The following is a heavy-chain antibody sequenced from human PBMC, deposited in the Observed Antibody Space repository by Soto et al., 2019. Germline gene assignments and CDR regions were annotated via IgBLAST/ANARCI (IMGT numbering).Heavy chain of an antibody. Sequence: QVQLQESGPGVVKPSGTLSLTCAVSGGSVSSDYWWSWVRLPPGKGLEWIGEIYHSGRTNYTPSLKSRVTISLDKYKNQLSLILNSVTAADTAVYYCARDRPSYGRNFDYWGQGTLVTVSS. CDR2: IYHSGRT. CDR1: GGSVSSDYW. V-gene: IGHV4-4*02. CDR3: ARDRPSYGRNFDY. J-gene: IGHJ4*02. D-gene: IGHD1-26*01.